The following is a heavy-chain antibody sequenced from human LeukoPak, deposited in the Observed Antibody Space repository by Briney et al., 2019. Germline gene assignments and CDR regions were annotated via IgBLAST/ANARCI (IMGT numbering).Heavy chain of an antibody. CDR2: IHSSGST. J-gene: IGHJ4*02. Sequence: SETLSLTCTVSDDSISSRSYYWDWIRQPPGKGLEWIGNIHSSGSTDYNPSLKSRVTISVDTSKNQFSLKLSSVTAADTAVYYCARNRGGPSIVATIIGGFDYWGQGTLVTVSS. V-gene: IGHV4-39*01. CDR1: DDSISSRSYY. D-gene: IGHD5-12*01. CDR3: ARNRGGPSIVATIIGGFDY.